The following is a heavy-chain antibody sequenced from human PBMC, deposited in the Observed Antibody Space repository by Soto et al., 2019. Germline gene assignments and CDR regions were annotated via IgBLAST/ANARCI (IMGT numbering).Heavy chain of an antibody. J-gene: IGHJ6*02. V-gene: IGHV4-59*12. CDR3: ARFERIAAAGRGDYYYGMDV. Sequence: SETLSLTCTVSGGSISSYYWSWIRQPPGKGLEWIGYIYYSGSTNYNPSLKSRVTISADTSKNQFSLKLSSVTAADTAVYYCARFERIAAAGRGDYYYGMDVWGQGTTVTVSS. CDR1: GGSISSYY. D-gene: IGHD6-13*01. CDR2: IYYSGST.